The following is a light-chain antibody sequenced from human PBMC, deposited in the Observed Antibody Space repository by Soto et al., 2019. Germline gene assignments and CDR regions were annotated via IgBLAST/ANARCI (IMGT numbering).Light chain of an antibody. Sequence: EIVMTQSPATLSVSPGERATLSCRASQGVSSNLAWSKQKPGQAPRLLIYGASTRAIGIPARFSGSGSGTEFTLTISSLQSEDFAVYYCQQYNNWPPYTFGQGTKLEIK. CDR1: QGVSSN. J-gene: IGKJ2*01. CDR3: QQYNNWPPYT. V-gene: IGKV3-15*01. CDR2: GAS.